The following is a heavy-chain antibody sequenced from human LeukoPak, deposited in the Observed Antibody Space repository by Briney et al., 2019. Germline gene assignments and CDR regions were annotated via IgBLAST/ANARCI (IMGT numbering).Heavy chain of an antibody. J-gene: IGHJ4*02. CDR3: TTEDYDILTGYFFDY. CDR2: IRSKTDGVTT. D-gene: IGHD3-9*01. V-gene: IGHV3-15*01. CDR1: GFTFSNAW. Sequence: GGSLRLSCAASGFTFSNAWMSWVRQAPGKGLEWVGRIRSKTDGVTTAYAAPVKVSFTISRDDSKNTLYLQMNSLKTEDTAVYYCTTEDYDILTGYFFDYWGQGTLGTVSS.